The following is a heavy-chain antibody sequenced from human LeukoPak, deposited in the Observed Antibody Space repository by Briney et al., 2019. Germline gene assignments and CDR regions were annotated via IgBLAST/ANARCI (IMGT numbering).Heavy chain of an antibody. CDR2: INHSGST. J-gene: IGHJ6*03. Sequence: SETLSLTCAVYGGSFSGYYWSWIRQPPGKGLEWIGEINHSGSTNYNPSLKCRVTISVDTSKNQFSLKLSSVTAADTAVYYCARRNRPLYYYYYMDVWGKGTTVTISS. CDR1: GGSFSGYY. V-gene: IGHV4-34*01. CDR3: ARRNRPLYYYYYMDV. D-gene: IGHD1-14*01.